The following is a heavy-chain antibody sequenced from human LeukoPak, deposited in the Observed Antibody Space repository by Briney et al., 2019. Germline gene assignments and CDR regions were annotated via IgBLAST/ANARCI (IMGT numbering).Heavy chain of an antibody. CDR3: ARRYCSGGSCYSVRFDP. J-gene: IGHJ5*02. CDR1: GYSFTSYW. CDR2: IYPGDSDT. Sequence: GESLKISCKGSGYSFTSYWIGWVRQMPGKGLEWMGIIYPGDSDTRYSPSFQGQVTISADKSISTAYLQWSSLKASDTAMYYCARRYCSGGSCYSVRFDPWGQGTLVTVSS. D-gene: IGHD2-15*01. V-gene: IGHV5-51*01.